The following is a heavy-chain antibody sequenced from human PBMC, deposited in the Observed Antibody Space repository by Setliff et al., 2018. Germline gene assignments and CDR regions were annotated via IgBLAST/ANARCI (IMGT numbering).Heavy chain of an antibody. J-gene: IGHJ5*02. Sequence: GGSLRLSCAASGFTFSTYWMTWVRQAPGKGLECVANIKKDGSETHYVDSVKGRFIISRDNAKNSLYLQMNSLRAEDTAFYYCARGEKYYYESSGYSLDAWGLGTLVTVSS. CDR3: ARGEKYYYESSGYSLDA. CDR1: GFTFSTYW. V-gene: IGHV3-7*03. CDR2: IKKDGSET. D-gene: IGHD3-22*01.